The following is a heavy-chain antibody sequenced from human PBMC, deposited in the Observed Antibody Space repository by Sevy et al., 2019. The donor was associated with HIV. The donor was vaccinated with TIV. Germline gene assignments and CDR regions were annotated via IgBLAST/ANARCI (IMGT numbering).Heavy chain of an antibody. CDR3: AKDPDIVVVPAARGTFDY. D-gene: IGHD2-2*01. V-gene: IGHV3-23*01. CDR2: ISGSGGST. Sequence: GGSLRLSYAASGSTFSSYAMSWVRQAPGKGLEWVSAISGSGGSTYYADSVKGRFTISRDNSKNTLYLQMNSLRAEDTAVYYCAKDPDIVVVPAARGTFDYWGQGTLVTVSS. CDR1: GSTFSSYA. J-gene: IGHJ4*02.